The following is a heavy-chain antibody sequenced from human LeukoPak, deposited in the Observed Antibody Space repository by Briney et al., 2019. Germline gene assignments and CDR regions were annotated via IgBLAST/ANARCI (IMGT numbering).Heavy chain of an antibody. Sequence: PGGSLRLSCAASGFTFSSYSMNWARQAPGKGLEWVSSISSSSSYIYYADSVKGRFTISRDNAKNSLYLQMNSLRAEDTAVYYCARVVAVAGRVHYYYGMDVWGQGTTVTVSS. D-gene: IGHD6-19*01. V-gene: IGHV3-21*01. CDR3: ARVVAVAGRVHYYYGMDV. CDR1: GFTFSSYS. CDR2: ISSSSSYI. J-gene: IGHJ6*02.